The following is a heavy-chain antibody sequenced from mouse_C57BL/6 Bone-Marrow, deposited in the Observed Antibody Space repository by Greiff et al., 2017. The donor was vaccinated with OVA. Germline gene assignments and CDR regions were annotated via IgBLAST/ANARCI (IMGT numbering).Heavy chain of an antibody. CDR1: GYTFTSYG. D-gene: IGHD1-1*01. V-gene: IGHV1-81*01. CDR2: IYPRSGNN. Sequence: QVQLKESGAELARPGASVKLSCKASGYTFTSYGISWVKQRTGQGLEWIGEIYPRSGNNYYNEKFKGKATLTADKSSSTAYMELRSLTSEDSAVYFCARPRHYYGSSYLYYFDYWGQGTTLTVSS. J-gene: IGHJ2*01. CDR3: ARPRHYYGSSYLYYFDY.